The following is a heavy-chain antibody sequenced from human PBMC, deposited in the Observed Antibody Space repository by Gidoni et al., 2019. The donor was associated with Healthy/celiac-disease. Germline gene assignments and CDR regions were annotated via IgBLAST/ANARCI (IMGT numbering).Heavy chain of an antibody. D-gene: IGHD1-26*01. CDR3: ASSRRVGATPEDY. Sequence: QVQLVESGGGVVQPGRSLRLSCAASGFTFSSYAMHWVRQAPGKGLEWVAVISYDGSNKYYADSVKGRFTISRDNSKNTLYLQMNSLRAEDTAVYYCASSRRVGATPEDYWGQGTLVTVSS. CDR2: ISYDGSNK. CDR1: GFTFSSYA. J-gene: IGHJ4*02. V-gene: IGHV3-30-3*01.